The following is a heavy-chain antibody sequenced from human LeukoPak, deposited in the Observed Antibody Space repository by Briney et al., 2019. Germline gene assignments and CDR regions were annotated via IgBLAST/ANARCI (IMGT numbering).Heavy chain of an antibody. D-gene: IGHD1-1*01. CDR1: GGTFNSYA. Sequence: SVKVSCKASGGTFNSYAISWVRQAPGQGLEWMGRIIPILGIANYAQKLQGRVTITADKSTSTAYMELSSLRSEDTAVYYCGIDPDPGWNDVDYSYGIDVWGQGTTVTVSS. CDR2: IIPILGIA. J-gene: IGHJ6*02. V-gene: IGHV1-69*04. CDR3: GIDPDPGWNDVDYSYGIDV.